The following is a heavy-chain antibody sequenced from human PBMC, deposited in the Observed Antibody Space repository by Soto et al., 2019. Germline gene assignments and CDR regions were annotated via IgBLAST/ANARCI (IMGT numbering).Heavy chain of an antibody. D-gene: IGHD5-18*01. CDR1: GYTFTSYA. CDR3: ARDRGYSRGNP. Sequence: ASVKVSCKASGYTFTSYAMNWVRQAPGQRLEWMGWINAGNGNTKYSQKFQGRVTITRDTSASTAYMELSSLRSEDTAVYYCARDRGYSRGNPGGQEPLVPFPS. CDR2: INAGNGNT. V-gene: IGHV1-3*01. J-gene: IGHJ5*02.